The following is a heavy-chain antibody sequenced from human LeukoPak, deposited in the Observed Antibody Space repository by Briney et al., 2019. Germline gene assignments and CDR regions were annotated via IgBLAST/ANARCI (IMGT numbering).Heavy chain of an antibody. V-gene: IGHV3-30*02. CDR3: ARDTTEYYFGSGGYFLDC. CDR2: IRFHGTNI. CDR1: GFAFSSYG. J-gene: IGHJ4*02. Sequence: GGSLRLSCATSGFAFSSYGMHWVRQTPGKGLEWVAFIRFHGTNIYYADSLKGRFTISRDNSKNTLFLQINNLRAEDTAVYYCARDTTEYYFGSGGYFLDCWGQGTQVTVSS. D-gene: IGHD3-22*01.